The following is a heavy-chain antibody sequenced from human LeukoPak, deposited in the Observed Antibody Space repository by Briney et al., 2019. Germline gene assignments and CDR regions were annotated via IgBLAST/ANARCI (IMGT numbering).Heavy chain of an antibody. Sequence: PGGSLRLSCAASGFTFSSYAMSWVRQAPGKGLEWVSGISGSGGGRYYADSVKGRFTISRDNSKNTLYLQMNNLRAEDTAVYYCAKGVDASRIYYYFYMDVWGKGTPVTVSS. V-gene: IGHV3-23*01. CDR1: GFTFSSYA. CDR2: ISGSGGGR. CDR3: AKGVDASRIYYYFYMDV. D-gene: IGHD3-16*01. J-gene: IGHJ6*03.